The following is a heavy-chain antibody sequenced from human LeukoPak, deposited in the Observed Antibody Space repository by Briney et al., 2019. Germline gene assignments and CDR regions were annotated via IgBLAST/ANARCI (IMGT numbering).Heavy chain of an antibody. D-gene: IGHD2-2*01. CDR3: ASRGYCSSTSCYLPYGMDV. Sequence: PSETLSLTCSVSCGYNNSSSYYWGWIRQPPGKGLEWIGRIYYSGNTYYNPSLKSRDTITVDTSQNQFSLKLSSVTAPDTAVYYCASRGYCSSTSCYLPYGMDVWGQGTTVTVSS. V-gene: IGHV4-39*01. J-gene: IGHJ6*02. CDR2: IYYSGNT. CDR1: CGYNNSSSYY.